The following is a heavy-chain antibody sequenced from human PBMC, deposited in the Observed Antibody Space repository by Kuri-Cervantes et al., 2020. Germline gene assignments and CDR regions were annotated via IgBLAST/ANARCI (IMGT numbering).Heavy chain of an antibody. CDR1: GFTFSSYG. CDR2: IWYDGSNK. CDR3: ARPGSNTPLPYMDV. Sequence: GGSLRLSCAASGFTFSSYGMHWVRQAPGKGLEWVAVIWYDGSNKYYADSVKGRFTISRDNSKNTLYLQMNSLRAEDTAVYYCARPGSNTPLPYMDVWGKGTTVTVSS. V-gene: IGHV3-33*08. J-gene: IGHJ6*03. D-gene: IGHD1-14*01.